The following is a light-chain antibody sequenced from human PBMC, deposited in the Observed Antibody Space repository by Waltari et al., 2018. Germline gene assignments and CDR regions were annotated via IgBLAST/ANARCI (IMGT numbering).Light chain of an antibody. CDR3: SSYRSGSRV. V-gene: IGLV2-14*03. CDR1: SSDVGGYNY. J-gene: IGLJ3*02. CDR2: DVT. Sequence: QSALTQPASVSGSPGQSIAISCTGTSSDVGGYNYVSWYQQHPGKAPKLIIFDVTNRPSGVSNRFSGSKSGNTASLTISGLQAEDEADYYCSSYRSGSRVFGGGTKVTVL.